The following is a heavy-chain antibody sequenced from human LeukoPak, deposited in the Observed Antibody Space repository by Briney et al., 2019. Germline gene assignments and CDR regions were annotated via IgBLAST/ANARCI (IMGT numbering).Heavy chain of an antibody. V-gene: IGHV4-34*01. CDR2: INHSGRT. CDR3: AKKDYYYMDV. Sequence: SETLSLTCAVYGGSFSGYYWSWIRQPPGKGLEWIGEINHSGRTSYNPSLKSRVTISVDTSKNQFSLNLRSMTAADTAVYYCAKKDYYYMDVWGKGTTVTVSS. CDR1: GGSFSGYY. J-gene: IGHJ6*03.